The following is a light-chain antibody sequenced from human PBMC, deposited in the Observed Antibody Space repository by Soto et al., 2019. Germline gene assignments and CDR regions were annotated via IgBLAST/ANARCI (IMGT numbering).Light chain of an antibody. J-gene: IGKJ1*01. V-gene: IGKV3-20*01. CDR2: GAS. Sequence: EIVLPQSPGTLSLSPGERATLSCRAGQSVSSSYLAWYQQKPGQAPRLLIYGASSRATGIPDRFSGSGSGTDFTLTISRLEPEDFAVYYCQQYGSSSWTFGQGTKVDIK. CDR1: QSVSSSY. CDR3: QQYGSSSWT.